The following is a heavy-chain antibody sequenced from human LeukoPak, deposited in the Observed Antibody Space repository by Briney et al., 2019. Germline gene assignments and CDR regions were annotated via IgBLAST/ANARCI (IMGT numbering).Heavy chain of an antibody. Sequence: PGGSLRLSCGASGFTVSSNYMSWVRQAPGKGLEWVSVIYSGGSTYYADSVKGRFTISRDNSKNTLYLQMNSLRAEDTAVYYCARAPGSSWYWYYFDYWGQGTLVTVSS. J-gene: IGHJ4*02. V-gene: IGHV3-53*01. CDR1: GFTVSSNY. D-gene: IGHD6-13*01. CDR2: IYSGGST. CDR3: ARAPGSSWYWYYFDY.